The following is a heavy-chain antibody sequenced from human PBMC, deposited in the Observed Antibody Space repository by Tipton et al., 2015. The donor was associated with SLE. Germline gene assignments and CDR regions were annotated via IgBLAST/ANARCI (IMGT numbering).Heavy chain of an antibody. J-gene: IGHJ6*02. CDR1: GGSINNSY. V-gene: IGHV4-59*01. CDR3: ASSYSDYGMDV. CDR2: IYYSGST. Sequence: LRLSCTAPGGSINNSYWNWIRQPPGKAPEWIGYIYYSGSTNYNPSLKSRVTISVDTSKNQISLQLSSVTAADTAVYYCASSYSDYGMDVWGQGTTVTVSS. D-gene: IGHD3-10*01.